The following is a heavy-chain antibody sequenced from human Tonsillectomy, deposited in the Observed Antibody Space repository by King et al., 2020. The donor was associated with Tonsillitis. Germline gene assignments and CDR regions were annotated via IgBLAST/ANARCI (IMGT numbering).Heavy chain of an antibody. CDR1: GFTFSSYS. V-gene: IGHV3-21*01. CDR2: ISSSSSYI. Sequence: VPLVESGGGLVKPGGSLRLSCAASGFTFSSYSMNWVRQTPGKGLEWVSSISSSSSYIYYADSVKGRFTISRDNAKNSLYLQMNSLRAEDTAVYYCARDCREGWFGESGTLKHYYGMDVWGQGTTVTVSS. CDR3: ARDCREGWFGESGTLKHYYGMDV. J-gene: IGHJ6*02. D-gene: IGHD3-10*01.